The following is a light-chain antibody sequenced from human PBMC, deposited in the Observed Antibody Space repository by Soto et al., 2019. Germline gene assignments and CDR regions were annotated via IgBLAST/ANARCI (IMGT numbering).Light chain of an antibody. Sequence: EIVLTQSPATLSLSPGGRARLPCRASQSVSSYLAWYQQKPGQAPRLLIYDASNRATGIPARFSGSGSGTDFTLTISRLEPEDFAVYYCQQFSSYPLTFGGGTKVDIK. V-gene: IGKV3-11*01. J-gene: IGKJ4*01. CDR1: QSVSSY. CDR2: DAS. CDR3: QQFSSYPLT.